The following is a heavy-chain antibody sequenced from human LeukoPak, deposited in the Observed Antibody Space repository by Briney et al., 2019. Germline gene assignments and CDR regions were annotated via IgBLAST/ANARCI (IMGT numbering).Heavy chain of an antibody. Sequence: GGSLRLSCAASGFTVSSNYMSWVRQAPGKGLEWVSVIYSGGSTYYADSVKGRFTISRDNSKNTLYPQMNSLRAEDTAVYYCARDDLELSYYWGQGTLVTVSS. CDR1: GFTVSSNY. J-gene: IGHJ4*02. CDR2: IYSGGST. CDR3: ARDDLELSYY. D-gene: IGHD1-7*01. V-gene: IGHV3-66*01.